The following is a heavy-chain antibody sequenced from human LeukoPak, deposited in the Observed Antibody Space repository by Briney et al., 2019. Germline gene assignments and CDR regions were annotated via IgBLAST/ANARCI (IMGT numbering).Heavy chain of an antibody. Sequence: ASVKVSCKASGYTFTGYYMHWVRQAPGQGLEWMGWINPNSGGTNYAQKFQGRVTMTRDTSISTAYMELSRLRSDDTAVYNCARVGGDYGDYVTNWGISYYYYYMDVWGKGTTVTVSS. CDR2: INPNSGGT. J-gene: IGHJ6*03. D-gene: IGHD4-17*01. CDR1: GYTFTGYY. CDR3: ARVGGDYGDYVTNWGISYYYYYMDV. V-gene: IGHV1-2*02.